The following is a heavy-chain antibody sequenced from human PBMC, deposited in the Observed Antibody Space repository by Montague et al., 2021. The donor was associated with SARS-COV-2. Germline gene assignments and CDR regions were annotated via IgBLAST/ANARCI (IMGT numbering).Heavy chain of an antibody. CDR1: GGSFGDDH. D-gene: IGHD3-22*01. CDR2: IKQSGST. CDR3: ARVHLSVSMIVVVFTSASYYFDY. J-gene: IGHJ4*02. V-gene: IGHV4-34*01. Sequence: SETLSLTCAVYGGSFGDDHWSWIRQPPGKGLEWIGDIKQSGSTNYNPSLKSRGTISVDTSKNQFSLKLTSVTAADTAVYFCARVHLSVSMIVVVFTSASYYFDYWGQGAQVTVSS.